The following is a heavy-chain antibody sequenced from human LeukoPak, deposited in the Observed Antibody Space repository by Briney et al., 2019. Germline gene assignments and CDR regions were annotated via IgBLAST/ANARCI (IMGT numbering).Heavy chain of an antibody. D-gene: IGHD3-22*01. CDR2: INHSGST. J-gene: IGHJ5*02. CDR3: ARVGSYDSSGPLGDWFDP. CDR1: GGSFSGYY. Sequence: SSETLSLTCAVYGGSFSGYYWSWIRQPPGKGLEWIGEINHSGSTNYNPSLKSRVTISVDTSKNQFSLKLSSVTAADTAVYYCARVGSYDSSGPLGDWFDPWGQVTLVTVSS. V-gene: IGHV4-34*01.